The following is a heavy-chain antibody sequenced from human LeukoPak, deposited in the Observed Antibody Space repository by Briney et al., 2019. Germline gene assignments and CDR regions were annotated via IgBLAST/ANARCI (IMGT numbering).Heavy chain of an antibody. CDR2: ISYDGSNK. D-gene: IGHD3-16*01. CDR1: GFTFSSYA. Sequence: PGRSLRLSCAASGFTFSSYAMHWVRQAPGKGLEWVAVISYDGSNKYYADSVKGRFTISRDNSKNTLYLQMNSLRAEDTAVYYCATSMGGGNIDYWGQGALVTVSS. J-gene: IGHJ4*02. CDR3: ATSMGGGNIDY. V-gene: IGHV3-30-3*01.